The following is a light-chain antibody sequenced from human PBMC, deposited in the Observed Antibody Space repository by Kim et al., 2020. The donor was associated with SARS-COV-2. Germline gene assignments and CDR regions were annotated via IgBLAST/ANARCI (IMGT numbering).Light chain of an antibody. CDR1: RIGSRS. CDR3: QVWDSGSLQGV. CDR2: FDG. V-gene: IGLV3-21*01. Sequence: APGRTAKINCGGTRIGSRSVHWYQQKPGKSPVLVIFFDGDRPSGIPERLSGSNSGDTATLTIGRVEAGDEADYCCQVWDSGSLQGVFGGGTQLTVL. J-gene: IGLJ3*02.